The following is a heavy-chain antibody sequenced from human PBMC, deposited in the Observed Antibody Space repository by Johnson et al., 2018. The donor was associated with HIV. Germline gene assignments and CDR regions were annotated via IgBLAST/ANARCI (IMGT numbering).Heavy chain of an antibody. Sequence: QVQLVESGGGLVQPGGSLRLSCGVSGFTVISDYMSWVRQAPGKGLEWVAVISYDGSNKYYADSVKGRFTISRDNSKNTLYLQMNSLKTEDTAVYYCARGPKNPGLDAFDIWGQGTVVTVSS. J-gene: IGHJ3*02. D-gene: IGHD1-14*01. CDR2: ISYDGSNK. CDR3: ARGPKNPGLDAFDI. CDR1: GFTVISDY. V-gene: IGHV3-30*03.